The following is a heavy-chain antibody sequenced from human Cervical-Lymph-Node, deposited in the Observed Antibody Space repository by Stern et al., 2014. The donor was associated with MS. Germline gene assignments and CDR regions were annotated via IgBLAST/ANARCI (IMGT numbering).Heavy chain of an antibody. Sequence: QLQLQESGPGLVKPSQTVSLTCTVSGASVSSSGYYWSWILQHPGKGLEWIGYIYYTGSTYYNPSLKSRVTISLDTSKNRFSLRLSSVTAADTAVYFCARGATINDFDFWGQGTLVTVSS. D-gene: IGHD5-12*01. CDR3: ARGATINDFDF. CDR1: GASVSSSGYY. CDR2: IYYTGST. V-gene: IGHV4-31*03. J-gene: IGHJ4*02.